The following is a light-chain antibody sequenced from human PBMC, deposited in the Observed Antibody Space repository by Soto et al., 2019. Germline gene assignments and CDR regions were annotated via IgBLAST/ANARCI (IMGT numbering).Light chain of an antibody. V-gene: IGKV3-11*01. CDR1: QTVSSY. CDR3: QQRKHWPPIT. CDR2: GAS. J-gene: IGKJ5*01. Sequence: EIVLTQSPATLSLSPGERATLSCRASQTVSSYLLWYQQKRGQAPRLLIYGASSRATGIPDRFSGSGSGTVFTLTIGSLEPEDSAVYYCQQRKHWPPITFGQGTRLEIK.